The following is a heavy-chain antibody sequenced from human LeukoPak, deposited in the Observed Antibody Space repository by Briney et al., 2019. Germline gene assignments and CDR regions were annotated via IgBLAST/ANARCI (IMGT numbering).Heavy chain of an antibody. CDR2: MNPNSGNT. V-gene: IGHV1-8*03. D-gene: IGHD3-22*01. CDR3: ARCYDSTYYFDY. Sequence: ASVKVSCKASGYTFTSYDINWVRQATGQGLEWMGWMNPNSGNTGYAQKFQGRVTITRNTSISTAYMELSSLRSEDTAVYYCARCYDSTYYFDYWGQGTLVTVSS. CDR1: GYTFTSYD. J-gene: IGHJ4*02.